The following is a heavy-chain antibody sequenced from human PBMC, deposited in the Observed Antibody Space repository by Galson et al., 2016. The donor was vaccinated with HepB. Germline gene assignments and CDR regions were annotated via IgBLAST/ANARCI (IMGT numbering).Heavy chain of an antibody. CDR2: MNQDGSEK. D-gene: IGHD3-10*01. J-gene: IGHJ4*02. Sequence: SLRLSCAGSGFTFSSYNMNWVRQAPGKGLEWVANMNQDGSEKHYVASVNGRFTISRDNAKNSLYLQMSSLRVDDTAVYFCARDRAMEDYWGQGTLVTVSS. CDR3: ARDRAMEDY. V-gene: IGHV3-7*03. CDR1: GFTFSSYN.